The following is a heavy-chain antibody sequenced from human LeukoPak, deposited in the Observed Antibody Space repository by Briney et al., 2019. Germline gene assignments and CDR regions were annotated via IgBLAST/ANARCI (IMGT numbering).Heavy chain of an antibody. Sequence: SETLSLTCTVSGGSISSSSYSWGWIRQPPGKGLEWIGYVYYSGSTNYNPSLKSRVTISVDTSKNQFSLKLSSVTAADTAVYFCARHSGHEGYYFDYWGQGTLVTVSS. CDR2: VYYSGST. V-gene: IGHV4-61*05. CDR1: GGSISSSSYS. D-gene: IGHD1-26*01. J-gene: IGHJ4*02. CDR3: ARHSGHEGYYFDY.